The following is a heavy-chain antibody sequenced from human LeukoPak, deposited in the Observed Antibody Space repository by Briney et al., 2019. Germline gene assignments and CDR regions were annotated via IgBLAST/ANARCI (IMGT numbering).Heavy chain of an antibody. D-gene: IGHD2-2*01. CDR2: INHSGST. CDR3: ARGRYCSSTSCYSTAPYYFDY. Sequence: SETLSLTCAVYGGSFSGYCWSWIRQPPGKGLEWIGEINHSGSTNYNPSLKSRVTISVDTSKNQFSLKLSSVTAADTAVYYCARGRYCSSTSCYSTAPYYFDYWGQGTLVTVSS. CDR1: GGSFSGYC. V-gene: IGHV4-34*01. J-gene: IGHJ4*02.